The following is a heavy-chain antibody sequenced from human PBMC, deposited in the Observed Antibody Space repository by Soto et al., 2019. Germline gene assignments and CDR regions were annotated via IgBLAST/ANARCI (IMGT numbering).Heavy chain of an antibody. CDR3: ARPFGYSGYDFY. J-gene: IGHJ4*02. D-gene: IGHD5-12*01. Sequence: GASVKVSCKASGGTFSSYAISWVRQAPGQGLEWMGGIIPIFGTANYAQKFQGRVTITADESTSTAYMELSSLRSEDTAVYYCARPFGYSGYDFYWGQGTLVTVSS. V-gene: IGHV1-69*13. CDR1: GGTFSSYA. CDR2: IIPIFGTA.